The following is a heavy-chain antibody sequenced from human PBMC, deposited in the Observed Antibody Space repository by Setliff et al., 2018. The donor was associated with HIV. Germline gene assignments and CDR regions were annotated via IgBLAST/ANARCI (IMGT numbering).Heavy chain of an antibody. D-gene: IGHD5-12*01. V-gene: IGHV4-59*08. CDR2: VFYTGFA. CDR3: ARQMPIPGIAITPVDY. CDR1: GDSIRGYY. Sequence: LSLTCTVSGDSIRGYYWSWIRQPPGKGLEWMGYVFYTGFAAYNPPLKRRLTISVDTSKSQFSLTFTSVTAADTAVYYCARQMPIPGIAITPVDYWGQGALVTVSS. J-gene: IGHJ4*02.